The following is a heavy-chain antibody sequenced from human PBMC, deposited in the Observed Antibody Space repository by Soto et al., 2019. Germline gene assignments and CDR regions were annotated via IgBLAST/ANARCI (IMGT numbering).Heavy chain of an antibody. J-gene: IGHJ5*02. CDR2: IYWDNDK. CDR1: GFSLTNSGVG. Sequence: QITLKESGPTLVEPTQTLTLTCTFSGFSLTNSGVGVGWVRQPPGKALEWLALIYWDNDKRYIPSLKSRLTIPKDTSRNQVVLTMTNMDAADTATYYCAHRSWLARGRGWFDPWGQGTLVTVSS. CDR3: AHRSWLARGRGWFDP. V-gene: IGHV2-5*02. D-gene: IGHD6-19*01.